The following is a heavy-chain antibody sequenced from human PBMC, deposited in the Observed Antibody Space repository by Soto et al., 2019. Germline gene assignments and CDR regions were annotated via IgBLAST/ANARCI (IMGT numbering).Heavy chain of an antibody. CDR1: GLTFSSFG. CDR2: ISSSSSYI. J-gene: IGHJ4*02. CDR3: ARVGGQLVPGFDY. D-gene: IGHD6-6*01. V-gene: IGHV3-21*01. Sequence: EVQLVESGGALVKLGGPLRPSCAASGLTFSSFGMNWAGQAPGKGLEWVSSISSSSSYIYYADSVKGRFTISRDNAKNSLYLQMNSLRAEDTAVYYCARVGGQLVPGFDYWGQGTLVTVSS.